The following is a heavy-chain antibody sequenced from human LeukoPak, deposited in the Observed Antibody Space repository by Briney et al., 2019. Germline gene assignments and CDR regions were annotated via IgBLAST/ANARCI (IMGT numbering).Heavy chain of an antibody. CDR2: IYYSGST. CDR1: GGSIGSYY. V-gene: IGHV4-59*01. CDR3: ARESRIAAAGVNWFDP. Sequence: SETLSLTCTVSGGSIGSYYWSWIRQPPGKGLEWIGYIYYSGSTNYNPSLKSRVTISVDTSKNQFSLKLSSVTAADTAVYYCARESRIAAAGVNWFDPWGQGTLVTVSS. J-gene: IGHJ5*02. D-gene: IGHD6-13*01.